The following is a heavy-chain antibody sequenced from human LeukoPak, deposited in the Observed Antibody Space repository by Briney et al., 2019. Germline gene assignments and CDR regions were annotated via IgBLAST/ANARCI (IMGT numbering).Heavy chain of an antibody. Sequence: GRSLRLSCAASGFTFSNYGIHWVRQAPGKGLEWVAVISYDGNNKYYADSVKGRFTISRDNPKNTLFLQMNSLRAEDTAVYYCAKGVDYCSGGSCPADYWGPGTLVTVSS. J-gene: IGHJ4*02. D-gene: IGHD2-15*01. CDR2: ISYDGNNK. CDR1: GFTFSNYG. V-gene: IGHV3-30*18. CDR3: AKGVDYCSGGSCPADY.